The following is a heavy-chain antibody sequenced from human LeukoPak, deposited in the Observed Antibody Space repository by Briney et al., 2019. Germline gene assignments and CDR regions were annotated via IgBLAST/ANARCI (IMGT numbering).Heavy chain of an antibody. V-gene: IGHV3-23*01. CDR2: ISGSGGST. CDR3: ARAPVTSCRGAYCYPFDY. J-gene: IGHJ4*02. Sequence: SGGSLRLSCAASGFTFSSYAMSWVRQAPGKGLEWVSAISGSGGSTYYADSVKGRFTISRDNSKSTLYLQMNSLRLEDAAVYFCARAPVTSCRGAYCYPFDYWGQGTQVTVSS. CDR1: GFTFSSYA. D-gene: IGHD2-21*01.